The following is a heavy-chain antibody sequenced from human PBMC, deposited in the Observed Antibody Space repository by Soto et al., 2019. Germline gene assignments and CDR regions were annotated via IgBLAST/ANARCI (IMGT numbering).Heavy chain of an antibody. V-gene: IGHV4-59*08. D-gene: IGHD3-22*01. Sequence: SETLSLTCTVSGGSISSYYWSWIRQTPGKGLEWIGYVHDSWGPNYNPSLKSRVTVSVDTSKNQFSLILGSVTAADTAVYFCERHSTWLLLSDYWGQGTLVTVSS. J-gene: IGHJ4*02. CDR3: ERHSTWLLLSDY. CDR1: GGSISSYY. CDR2: VHDSWGP.